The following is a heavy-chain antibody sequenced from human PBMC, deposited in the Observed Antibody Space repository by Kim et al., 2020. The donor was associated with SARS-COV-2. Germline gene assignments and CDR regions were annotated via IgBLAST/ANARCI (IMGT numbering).Heavy chain of an antibody. CDR3: ARAGYSYGYRWFDP. CDR1: GGSISSSNW. CDR2: IYHSGST. D-gene: IGHD5-18*01. Sequence: SETLSLTCAVSGGSISSSNWWSWVRQPPGKGLEWIGEIYHSGSTNYNPSLKSRVTISVDKSKNQFSLKLSSVTAADTAVYYCARAGYSYGYRWFDPWGQGTLVTVSS. V-gene: IGHV4-4*02. J-gene: IGHJ5*02.